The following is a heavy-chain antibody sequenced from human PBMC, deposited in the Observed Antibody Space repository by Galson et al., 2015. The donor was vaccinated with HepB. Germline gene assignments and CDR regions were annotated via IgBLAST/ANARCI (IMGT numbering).Heavy chain of an antibody. CDR2: MNPDSGST. J-gene: IGHJ4*02. V-gene: IGHV1-8*01. CDR3: TRGRTYYYGSGSVFDS. Sequence: SVKVSCKASGYTFTRYDINWVRQAAGQGLEWMGWMNPDSGSTDYAQNFQGRVTMTRDTPISTAYMEPNSLTSEDTAVYYCTRGRTYYYGSGSVFDSWGQGTLVTVSS. D-gene: IGHD3-10*01. CDR1: GYTFTRYD.